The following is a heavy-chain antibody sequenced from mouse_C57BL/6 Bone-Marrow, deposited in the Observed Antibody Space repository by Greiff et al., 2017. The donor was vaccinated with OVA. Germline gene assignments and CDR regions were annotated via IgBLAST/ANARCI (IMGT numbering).Heavy chain of an antibody. CDR3: ARVYGIYAMDY. Sequence: VQLQESGPGLVKPSQSLSLTCSVTGYSITSGYYWNWIRQFPGNKLEWMGYISYDGSNNYNPSLKNRISITRDTSKNQFFLKLNSVTTEDTATYYCARVYGIYAMDYWGQGTSVTVSS. CDR2: ISYDGSN. CDR1: GYSITSGYY. J-gene: IGHJ4*01. D-gene: IGHD2-1*01. V-gene: IGHV3-6*01.